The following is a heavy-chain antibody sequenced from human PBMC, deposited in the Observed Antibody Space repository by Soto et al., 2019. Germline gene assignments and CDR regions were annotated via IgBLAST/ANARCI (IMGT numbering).Heavy chain of an antibody. D-gene: IGHD1-26*01. CDR2: INPSGGST. CDR3: ARFRREPATYYYGMDV. J-gene: IGHJ6*02. V-gene: IGHV1-46*01. Sequence: QVQLVQSGAEVKKPGASVKVSCKASGYTFTSYYMHWVRQAPGQGLEWMGIINPSGGSTSYAQKFQGRVTMTRDTSTSTVYMELSSLRSEDTAVYYCARFRREPATYYYGMDVWGQGTTVTVSS. CDR1: GYTFTSYY.